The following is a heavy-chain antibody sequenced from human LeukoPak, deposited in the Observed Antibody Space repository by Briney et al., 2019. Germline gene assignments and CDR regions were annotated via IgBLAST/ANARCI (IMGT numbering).Heavy chain of an antibody. CDR2: IIPIFGSA. CDR1: GGTFSSYA. V-gene: IGHV1-69*13. J-gene: IGHJ4*02. Sequence: ASVKVSCKASGGTFSSYAISWVRQAPGQGLEWMGGIIPIFGSANYAQKFQGRVTITADEFTSTAYMKLSSLRSEDTAVYYCAREWKYCRSTSCGYYFDYWGQGTLVTVSS. CDR3: AREWKYCRSTSCGYYFDY. D-gene: IGHD2-2*01.